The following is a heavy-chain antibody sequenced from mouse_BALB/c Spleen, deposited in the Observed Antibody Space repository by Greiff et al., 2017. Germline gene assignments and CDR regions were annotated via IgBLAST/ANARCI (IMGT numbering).Heavy chain of an antibody. D-gene: IGHD1-1*01. CDR2: IWGGGST. Sequence: VMLVESGPGLVAPSQSLSITCTVSGFSLSRYSVHWVRQPPGKGLEWLGMIWGGGSTDYNSALKSRLSISKDNSKSQVFLKMNSLQTDDTAMYYCARYYYGSSSYAMDYWGQGTSVTVSS. CDR1: GFSLSRYS. CDR3: ARYYYGSSSYAMDY. J-gene: IGHJ4*01. V-gene: IGHV2-6-4*01.